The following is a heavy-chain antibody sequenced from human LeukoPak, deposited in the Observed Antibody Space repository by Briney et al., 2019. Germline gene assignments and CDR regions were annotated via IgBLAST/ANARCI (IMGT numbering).Heavy chain of an antibody. CDR2: IYYSGST. D-gene: IGHD4-11*01. J-gene: IGHJ4*02. V-gene: IGHV4-30-4*08. CDR3: ARDSDYSNSWYYFDY. CDR1: GGSISSGDYY. Sequence: SQTLPLTCTVSGGSISSGDYYWSWIRQPPGKGLEWIGYIYYSGSTYYNPSLKSRVTISVDTSKNQFSLKLSSVTAADTAVYYCARDSDYSNSWYYFDYWGQGTLVTVSS.